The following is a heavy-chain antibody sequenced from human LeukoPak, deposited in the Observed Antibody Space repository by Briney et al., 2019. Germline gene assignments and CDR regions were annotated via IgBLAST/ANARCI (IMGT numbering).Heavy chain of an antibody. D-gene: IGHD3-3*01. CDR2: ISYSGST. J-gene: IGHJ3*02. V-gene: IGHV4-61*01. CDR1: GGSSSSGNHY. CDR3: ARASIFGVVSLGPDDAFDI. Sequence: PSETLSLTCTVSGGSSSSGNHYWTWIRQHPGKGLEWIGYISYSGSTNYNPSLKSRVTISVDTSKNQFSLKLSSVTAADTAVYYCARASIFGVVSLGPDDAFDIWGQGTMVTVSS.